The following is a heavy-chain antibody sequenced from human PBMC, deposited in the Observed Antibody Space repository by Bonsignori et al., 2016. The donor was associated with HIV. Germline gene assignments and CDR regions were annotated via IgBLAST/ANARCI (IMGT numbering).Heavy chain of an antibody. CDR1: GFSISSGYY. Sequence: QVQLQESGPGLVKPSETLSLTCAVSGFSISSGYYWGWIRQPQEGLECAGSIDQSGRTYYNPSLKSRVTISVDTSKNYFSLKLSSMTAADTAVYYCARRIGIIGAFDIWGQGTMVTVSS. V-gene: IGHV4-38-2*01. CDR2: IDQSGRT. J-gene: IGHJ3*02. D-gene: IGHD3-10*01. CDR3: ARRIGIIGAFDI.